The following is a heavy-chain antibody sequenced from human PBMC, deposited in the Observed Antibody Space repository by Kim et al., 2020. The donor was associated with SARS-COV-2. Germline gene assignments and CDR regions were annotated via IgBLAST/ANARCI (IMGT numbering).Heavy chain of an antibody. CDR1: GFTFSSYG. Sequence: GGSLRLSCAASGFTFSSYGMHWVRQAPGKGLEWVAVIWYDGSNKYYADSVKGRFTISRDNSKNTLYLQMNSLRAEDTAVYYCAKAWQYCSGGSCGAVDWGQGTLVTVSS. CDR2: IWYDGSNK. CDR3: AKAWQYCSGGSCGAVD. V-gene: IGHV3-33*06. D-gene: IGHD2-15*01. J-gene: IGHJ4*02.